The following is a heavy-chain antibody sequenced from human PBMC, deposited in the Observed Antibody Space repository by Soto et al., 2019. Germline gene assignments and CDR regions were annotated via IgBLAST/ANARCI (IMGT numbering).Heavy chain of an antibody. CDR3: AKDLSRMTMIVVVTPGWFDP. V-gene: IGHV3-23*01. J-gene: IGHJ5*02. CDR1: GFTFSSYA. CDR2: INGSGGST. Sequence: GGSLRLSCAASGFTFSSYAMSWVRQAPGKGLEWVSAINGSGGSTYYADSVKGRFTISRDNSKNTLYLQMNSLRAEDTAVYYCAKDLSRMTMIVVVTPGWFDPWGQGTLVTVSS. D-gene: IGHD3-22*01.